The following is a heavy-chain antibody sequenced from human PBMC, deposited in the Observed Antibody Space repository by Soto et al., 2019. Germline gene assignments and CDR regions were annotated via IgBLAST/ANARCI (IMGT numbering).Heavy chain of an antibody. CDR2: ISGSGGST. D-gene: IGHD6-13*01. Sequence: EVQLLESGGGLVQPGGSLRLSCAASGFTFSSYAMSWVRQAPGKGLEWVSAISGSGGSTYYADSVKGRFTISRDNTKNTLYLQMNSLRAEDTAVYYCAKDVSSWLTPSWFDPWGQGTLVTVSS. J-gene: IGHJ5*02. V-gene: IGHV3-23*01. CDR3: AKDVSSWLTPSWFDP. CDR1: GFTFSSYA.